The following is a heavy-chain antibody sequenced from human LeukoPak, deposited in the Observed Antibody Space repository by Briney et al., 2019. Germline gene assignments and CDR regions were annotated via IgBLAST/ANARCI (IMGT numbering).Heavy chain of an antibody. Sequence: GGSLTLTCGASGFSVSSTYMSGVRQAPGKGLEWVSLIYTSGSTFYADSVMGRFTISRDNSKHTLFLQMNSLSAEDSAVYYCTRDRAGTQSWVEFDLWGQGTLATVSS. CDR2: IYTSGST. CDR3: TRDRAGTQSWVEFDL. J-gene: IGHJ5*02. CDR1: GFSVSSTY. V-gene: IGHV3-66*03. D-gene: IGHD3-10*01.